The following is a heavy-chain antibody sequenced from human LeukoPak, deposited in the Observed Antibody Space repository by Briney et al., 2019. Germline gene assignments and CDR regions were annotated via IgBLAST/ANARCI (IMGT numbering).Heavy chain of an antibody. CDR2: ISSSGSTI. J-gene: IGHJ6*04. CDR1: GFTFSSYE. D-gene: IGHD3-10*02. Sequence: GGSLRLSCAASGFTFSSYEMNWVRQAPGKGLQGVSYISSSGSTIKYADSVKGRFTISRGNARNSLYLQMNSLRAEDTAVYYCAELGITMIGGVWGKGTTVTISS. CDR3: AELGITMIGGV. V-gene: IGHV3-48*03.